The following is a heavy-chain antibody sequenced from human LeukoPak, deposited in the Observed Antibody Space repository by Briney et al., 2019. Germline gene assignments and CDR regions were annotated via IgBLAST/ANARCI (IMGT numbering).Heavy chain of an antibody. V-gene: IGHV4-4*02. Sequence: SETLSLTCAVSGGSFSSGNWWSWVRQSPGKGLEWIGQIYPSGSTNYNPSLESRVFISIDMSTNQFSLKLISVTAADTAVYYCARVPAVVVPAARSGTWFGSYFDYWGQGSLVTVS. CDR2: IYPSGST. J-gene: IGHJ4*02. D-gene: IGHD2-2*01. CDR3: ARVPAVVVPAARSGTWFGSYFDY. CDR1: GGSFSSGNW.